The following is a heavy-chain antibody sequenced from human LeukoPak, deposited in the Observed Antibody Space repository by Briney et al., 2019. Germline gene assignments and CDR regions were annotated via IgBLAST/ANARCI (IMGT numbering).Heavy chain of an antibody. CDR3: ARLGHDAR. Sequence: SETLSLTCTVSGGSISSSSYYWGWIRQPPGKGLEWIGYIYYSGSTNYNPSLKSRVTISVDTSKNQFSLKLSSVTAADTAVYYCARLGHDARWGQGTLVTVSS. CDR1: GGSISSSSYY. J-gene: IGHJ4*02. V-gene: IGHV4-61*05. CDR2: IYYSGST. D-gene: IGHD3-16*01.